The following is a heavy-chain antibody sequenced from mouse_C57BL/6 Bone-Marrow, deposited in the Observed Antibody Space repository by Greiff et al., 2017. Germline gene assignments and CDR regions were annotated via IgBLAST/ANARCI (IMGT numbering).Heavy chain of an antibody. CDR2: IDPEDGEP. J-gene: IGHJ2*01. Sequence: VHVKQSGAELVKPGASVKLSCTASGFNIKDYYIHWVKQRTEQGLEWIGRIDPEDGEPKYAPKFQDKATIPADTSSNTAYLHLSSLTSEDTAVYYCTRSLIYYGTNYWGQGTTLTVSS. CDR1: GFNIKDYY. D-gene: IGHD1-1*01. V-gene: IGHV14-2*01. CDR3: TRSLIYYGTNY.